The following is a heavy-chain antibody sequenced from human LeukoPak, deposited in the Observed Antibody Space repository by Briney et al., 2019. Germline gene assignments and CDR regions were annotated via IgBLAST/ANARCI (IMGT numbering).Heavy chain of an antibody. CDR3: ASQQLVWHGSDY. V-gene: IGHV3-23*01. CDR1: GFTFSSYG. Sequence: GGSLRLSCAASGFTFSSYGMSCARQAPGTGLQWVSAISGSGGSTYYTDSVKGRFTISRDNSKNTLYLQMNSLRAEDTAVYYCASQQLVWHGSDYWGRGTLVTVSS. J-gene: IGHJ4*02. CDR2: ISGSGGST. D-gene: IGHD6-13*01.